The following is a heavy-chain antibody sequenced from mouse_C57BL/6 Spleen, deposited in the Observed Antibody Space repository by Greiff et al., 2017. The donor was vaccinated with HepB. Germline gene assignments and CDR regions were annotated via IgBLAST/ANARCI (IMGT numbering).Heavy chain of an antibody. V-gene: IGHV10-1*01. CDR3: VKHPYYYGSSYDDMDY. Sequence: EVQLVESGGGLVQPKGSLKLSCAASGFSFNTYAMNWVRQAPGKGLEWVARIRSKSNNYATYYADSVKDRFTISRDDSESMLYLQMNNLKTEDTAMYYCVKHPYYYGSSYDDMDYWGQGTSVTVSS. J-gene: IGHJ4*01. CDR2: IRSKSNNYAT. CDR1: GFSFNTYA. D-gene: IGHD1-1*01.